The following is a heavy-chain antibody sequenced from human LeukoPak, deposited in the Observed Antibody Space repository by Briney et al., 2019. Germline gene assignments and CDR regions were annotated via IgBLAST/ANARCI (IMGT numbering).Heavy chain of an antibody. J-gene: IGHJ4*02. CDR1: GFTFSSYA. CDR2: ISTNGGST. CDR3: ARVRLDTAMPDFDY. D-gene: IGHD5-18*01. Sequence: GGSLRLSCAASGFTFSSYAMHWVRQAPGKGLEYVSAISTNGGSTYYANSVKGRFTISRDNSKNTLYLQMGSLRAEDMAVYYRARVRLDTAMPDFDYWGQGTLVTVSS. V-gene: IGHV3-64*01.